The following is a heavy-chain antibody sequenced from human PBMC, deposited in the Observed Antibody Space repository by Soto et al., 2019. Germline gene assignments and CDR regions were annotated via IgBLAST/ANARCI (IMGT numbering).Heavy chain of an antibody. CDR1: GFTFSNAW. CDR3: TTDRGIWEVVIFGS. V-gene: IGHV3-15*01. D-gene: IGHD1-1*01. J-gene: IGHJ4*02. CDR2: SKGKNHGGTA. Sequence: EVQLVESGGGLIKPGGFLRLSCSASGFTFSNAWMSWVRQAPGKGLEWIGRSKGKNHGGTADYAASVKGRFTISRDESRNTLYLEMSSLKVEDTAVYYCTTDRGIWEVVIFGSWGQGTLVTVSS.